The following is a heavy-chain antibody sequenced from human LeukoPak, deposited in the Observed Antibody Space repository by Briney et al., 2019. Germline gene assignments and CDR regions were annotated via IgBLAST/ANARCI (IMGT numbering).Heavy chain of an antibody. CDR2: IYYSGST. CDR1: GGSISSYY. CDR3: ARVRRYCTNGVCPTGFDP. V-gene: IGHV4-59*01. Sequence: PSETLSLTCTVSGGSISSYYWSWIRQPPGKGLEWIGYIYYSGSTNYNPSLKSRVTISVDTSKNQFSLKLSSVTAADRAVYYCARVRRYCTNGVCPTGFDPWGQGTLVTVSS. J-gene: IGHJ5*02. D-gene: IGHD2-8*01.